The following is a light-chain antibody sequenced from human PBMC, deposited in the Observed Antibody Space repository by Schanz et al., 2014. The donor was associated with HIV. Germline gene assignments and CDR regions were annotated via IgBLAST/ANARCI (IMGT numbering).Light chain of an antibody. Sequence: DIQLTQSPSFLSASVGDRITITCRASQGFGSYLAWYQQKPGKAPKLLIYAASSLLSGVPSRFSGSGSGTDFTLTISSLQPDDFATYYCQQYDTSSWTFGLGTKVETK. CDR3: QQYDTSSWT. V-gene: IGKV1-9*01. CDR1: QGFGSY. J-gene: IGKJ1*01. CDR2: AAS.